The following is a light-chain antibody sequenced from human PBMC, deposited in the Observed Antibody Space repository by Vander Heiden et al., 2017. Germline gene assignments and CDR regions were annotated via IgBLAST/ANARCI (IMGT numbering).Light chain of an antibody. V-gene: IGLV1-47*01. Sequence: QSVLTQPPSASGTPGQRATISCSGSSSNIGSNYVYWYQLLPGTAPKLLIYRNNQRPSGVPDRFSGSKSGTSASLAISGLRSEDEADYYCAAWDDSLSGVVFGGGTKLTVL. CDR2: RNN. J-gene: IGLJ2*01. CDR3: AAWDDSLSGVV. CDR1: SSNIGSNY.